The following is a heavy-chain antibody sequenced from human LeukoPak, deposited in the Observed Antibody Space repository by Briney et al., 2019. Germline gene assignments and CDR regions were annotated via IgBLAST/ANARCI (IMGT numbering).Heavy chain of an antibody. J-gene: IGHJ4*02. V-gene: IGHV1-46*01. CDR2: INPSGGTT. D-gene: IGHD6-6*01. CDR1: AYTYTNYF. CDR3: ARDNTDSSVFDY. Sequence: GASVKVSCKASAYTYTNYFIHWVRQAPGQGLEWMGVINPSGGTTTYAQKFQGRVTMTTDMSTKTVYMELSSLRSEDTAMYYCARDNTDSSVFDYWGQGTLVTVSS.